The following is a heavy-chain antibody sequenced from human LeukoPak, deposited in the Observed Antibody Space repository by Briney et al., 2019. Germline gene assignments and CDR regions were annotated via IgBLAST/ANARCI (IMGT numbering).Heavy chain of an antibody. J-gene: IGHJ4*02. CDR3: AGRAGAYSHPYDY. CDR1: GFTFSSYE. Sequence: GGSLRLSCAASGFTFSSYEMNWVRQAPGKGLEWVSYISSSGSTIYYADSVKGRFTISRDNAKNSLYLQMNSLRAEDTAVYYCAGRAGAYSHPYDYWGQGTLVTVSS. D-gene: IGHD4/OR15-4a*01. V-gene: IGHV3-48*03. CDR2: ISSSGSTI.